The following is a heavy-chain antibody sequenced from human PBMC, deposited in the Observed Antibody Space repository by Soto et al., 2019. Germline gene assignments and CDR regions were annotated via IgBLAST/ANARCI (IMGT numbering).Heavy chain of an antibody. Sequence: ASVKVSCKASGYTFTSYDINWVRQATGQGLEWMGWMNPNSGNTGYAQKFQGRVTMTRNTSISTAYMELSSLRSEDTAVYYCARGKWIQLWPPDYIDVWGKGTTVTVSS. CDR3: ARGKWIQLWPPDYIDV. CDR1: GYTFTSYD. D-gene: IGHD5-18*01. CDR2: MNPNSGNT. V-gene: IGHV1-8*01. J-gene: IGHJ6*03.